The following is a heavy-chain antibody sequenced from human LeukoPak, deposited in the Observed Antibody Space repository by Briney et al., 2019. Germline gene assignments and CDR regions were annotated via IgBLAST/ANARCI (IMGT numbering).Heavy chain of an antibody. D-gene: IGHD5-24*01. V-gene: IGHV3-48*04. CDR2: ISSGRDTI. J-gene: IGHJ4*02. Sequence: GGSLRLSCAASGFTFRIYGMNWVRQAPGKGPEWVSYISSGRDTIYYADSAKGRFTMSRDNAKNSLFLQMDSLRAEDTAVYYCARATRNGYDYWGQGTLVAVSS. CDR1: GFTFRIYG. CDR3: ARATRNGYDY.